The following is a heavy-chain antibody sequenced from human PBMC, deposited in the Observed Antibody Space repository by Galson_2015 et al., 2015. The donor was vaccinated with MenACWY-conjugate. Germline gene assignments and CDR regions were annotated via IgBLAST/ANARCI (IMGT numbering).Heavy chain of an antibody. CDR3: ARAGSTMTTYDY. D-gene: IGHD4-17*01. J-gene: IGHJ4*02. CDR1: GFTFSDYY. CDR2: ISSSSSYT. Sequence: SLRLSCAASGFTFSDYYMNWIRQAPGKGPEWVSYISSSSSYTNYADSVKGRFTISRDNAKNSLYLQLNSLRAEDTAVYYCARAGSTMTTYDYWGQGTLVTVSS. V-gene: IGHV3-11*03.